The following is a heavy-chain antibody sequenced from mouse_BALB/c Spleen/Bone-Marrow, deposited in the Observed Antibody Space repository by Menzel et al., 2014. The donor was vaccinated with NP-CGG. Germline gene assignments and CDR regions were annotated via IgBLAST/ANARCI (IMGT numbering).Heavy chain of an antibody. CDR2: IRCSDST. CDR3: ARGTYGAMDY. CDR1: GYSITSGYN. Sequence: EVKLVESGPDLVKPSQSLSLTCSVTGYSITSGYNWHWIRQFPGNKLEWMGCIRCSDSTNYNPSLKSRISITRDTSKNQFFLQLNSVTTEDTATYYCARGTYGAMDYWGQGTSVTASS. J-gene: IGHJ4*01. V-gene: IGHV3-1*02. D-gene: IGHD5-1*01.